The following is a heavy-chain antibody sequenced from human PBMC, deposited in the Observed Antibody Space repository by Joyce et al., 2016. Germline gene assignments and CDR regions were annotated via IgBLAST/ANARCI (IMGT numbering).Heavy chain of an antibody. V-gene: IGHV1-46*01. J-gene: IGHJ5*02. CDR2: INPSGGTT. CDR3: ARGIPPASAYPRFDP. D-gene: IGHD2-21*01. CDR1: GYTFTSHY. Sequence: PGASVKVSCQASGYTFTSHYIHWVRQAPGQGLEWMGLINPSGGTTNYAQRFQGRVTMTRDTSTSTVYKELSNLRSDDTAVFFCARGIPPASAYPRFDPWGQGTLVTVSS.